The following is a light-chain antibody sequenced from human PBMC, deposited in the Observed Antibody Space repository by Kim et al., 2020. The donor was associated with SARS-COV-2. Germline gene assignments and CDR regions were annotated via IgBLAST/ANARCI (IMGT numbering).Light chain of an antibody. J-gene: IGLJ2*01. CDR1: KLGDKY. Sequence: VSVPPGQTASITCSGHKLGDKYTCWYLQKPGQSPVLVIYQDDRRPSGIPERFSGSNSGNTATLTISGTQPMDEADYYCQTWDTTVVFGGGTQLTVL. CDR2: QDD. V-gene: IGLV3-1*01. CDR3: QTWDTTVV.